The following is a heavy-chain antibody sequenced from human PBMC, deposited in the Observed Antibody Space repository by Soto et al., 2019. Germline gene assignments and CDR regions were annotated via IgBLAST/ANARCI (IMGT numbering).Heavy chain of an antibody. V-gene: IGHV4-31*03. CDR3: AREVTGDPGFDY. CDR1: GGSISSGGYY. CDR2: IYYSGST. D-gene: IGHD7-27*01. Sequence: SETLSLTCTVSGGSISSGGYYWSWLRQHPGKGLEWIGYIYYSGSTYYNPSLKSRVTISVDTSKNQFSLKLSSVTAADTAVYYCAREVTGDPGFDYWGQGTLVTVSS. J-gene: IGHJ4*02.